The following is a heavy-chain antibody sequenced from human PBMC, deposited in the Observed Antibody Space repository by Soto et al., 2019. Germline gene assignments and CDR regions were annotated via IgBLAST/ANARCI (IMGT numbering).Heavy chain of an antibody. V-gene: IGHV3-11*01. CDR2: ISSSGSTI. Sequence: SLRLSCAASGFTFSDCYMSWIRQAPGKGLEWVSYISSSGSTIYYADSVKGRFTISRDNAKNSLYLQMNSLRAEDTAVYYCARNERQLWPPHAFDIWGQGTMVTVSS. CDR3: ARNERQLWPPHAFDI. J-gene: IGHJ3*02. CDR1: GFTFSDCY. D-gene: IGHD5-18*01.